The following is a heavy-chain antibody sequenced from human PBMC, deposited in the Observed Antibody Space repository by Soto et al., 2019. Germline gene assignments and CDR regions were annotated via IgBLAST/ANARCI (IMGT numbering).Heavy chain of an antibody. Sequence: ASVKVSCKASGYTFTSYGISWVRQAPGQGLEWMGWISAYNGNTNYAQKLQGRVTMTTDTSTSTAYMELRSLRSDDTAVYYCARDRLRWSPEGDFDYWGQGTLVTVSS. V-gene: IGHV1-18*01. CDR1: GYTFTSYG. CDR3: ARDRLRWSPEGDFDY. D-gene: IGHD4-17*01. J-gene: IGHJ4*02. CDR2: ISAYNGNT.